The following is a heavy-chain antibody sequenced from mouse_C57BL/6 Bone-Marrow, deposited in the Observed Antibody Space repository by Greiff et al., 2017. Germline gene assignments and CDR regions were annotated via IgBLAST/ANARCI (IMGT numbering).Heavy chain of an antibody. CDR3: ARWFYYGYDRGTFDY. J-gene: IGHJ2*01. Sequence: VQLQQSGAELVRPGTSVKVSCKASGYAFTNYLIEWVKQRPGQGLEWIGVINPGSGGTNYNEKFKGKATLTADKSSSTAYMQLSSLTSEDSAVYFCARWFYYGYDRGTFDYWGQGTTLTVSS. D-gene: IGHD2-2*01. CDR1: GYAFTNYL. CDR2: INPGSGGT. V-gene: IGHV1-54*01.